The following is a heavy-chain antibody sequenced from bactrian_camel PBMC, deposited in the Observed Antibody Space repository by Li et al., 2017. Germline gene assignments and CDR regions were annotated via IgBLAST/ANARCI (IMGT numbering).Heavy chain of an antibody. Sequence: VQLVESGGDLVQPGGSLRLSCLGSGFAVGLYGMNWVRQAPGKGLEWVSISNRREDTYYPDSVKGRFTISRDNAKNTLYLQMNSLKPEDGAIYYCAAGLDPVNGQTGPGDPGHRL. CDR2: SNRREDT. J-gene: IGHJ4*01. V-gene: IGHV3S40*01. CDR3: AAGLDPVNGQ. CDR1: GFAVGLYG.